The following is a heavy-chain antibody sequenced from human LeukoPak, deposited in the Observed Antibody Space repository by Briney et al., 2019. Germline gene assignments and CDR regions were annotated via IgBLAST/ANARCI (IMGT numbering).Heavy chain of an antibody. CDR2: INPNSGGT. CDR1: GYTFSDYY. V-gene: IGHV1-2*02. J-gene: IGHJ6*03. D-gene: IGHD6-6*01. Sequence: ASVKVSCKASGYTFSDYYVHWVRQAPGQGLEWMGWINPNSGGTNYAQKFQGRVTMTRDTSISTAYMELSRLRSDDTAVYYCARDGLSSSYYYMDVWGKGTTVTVSS. CDR3: ARDGLSSSYYYMDV.